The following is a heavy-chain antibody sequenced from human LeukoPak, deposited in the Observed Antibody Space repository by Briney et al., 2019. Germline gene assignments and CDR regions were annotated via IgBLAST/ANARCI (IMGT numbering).Heavy chain of an antibody. J-gene: IGHJ4*02. CDR3: AKDGITARPGGYYFDY. Sequence: GRSLRLSCAASGFTFSNYAMHWVRQAPGKGLEWVAVIYYGGSSSYYADSVKGRFTISRDNSKSTLYLQMNSLRPEDTAVYYCAKDGITARPGGYYFDYWGQGTLVTASS. CDR2: IYYGGSSS. D-gene: IGHD6-6*01. CDR1: GFTFSNYA. V-gene: IGHV3-30*18.